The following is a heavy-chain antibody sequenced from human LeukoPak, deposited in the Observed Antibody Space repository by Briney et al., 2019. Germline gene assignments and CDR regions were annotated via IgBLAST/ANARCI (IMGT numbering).Heavy chain of an antibody. V-gene: IGHV1-2*02. D-gene: IGHD5-18*01. CDR1: GGTFSNYA. Sequence: SVKLSCKASGGTFSNYAISWVRQAPGQGLEWMGWINPNSGGTNYAQKFQGRVTMTRDTSISTAYMELSRLRSDDTAVYYCAREILGYSYGSSNTHFDYWGQGTLVTVSS. J-gene: IGHJ4*02. CDR2: INPNSGGT. CDR3: AREILGYSYGSSNTHFDY.